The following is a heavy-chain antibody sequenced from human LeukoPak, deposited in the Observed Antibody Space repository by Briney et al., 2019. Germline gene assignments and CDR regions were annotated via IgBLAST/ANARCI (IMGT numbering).Heavy chain of an antibody. Sequence: GGSLRLSCAASGFTFSSYWMSWVRQAPGKGLEWVANIKQDGSEKYYVDSVKGRFTISRDNAKNSLYLQMNSLRAEDTAVYYCASEHYYDSSGYYYEKNAFDIWGQGTMVTVSS. CDR3: ASEHYYDSSGYYYEKNAFDI. J-gene: IGHJ3*02. CDR1: GFTFSSYW. V-gene: IGHV3-7*01. CDR2: IKQDGSEK. D-gene: IGHD3-22*01.